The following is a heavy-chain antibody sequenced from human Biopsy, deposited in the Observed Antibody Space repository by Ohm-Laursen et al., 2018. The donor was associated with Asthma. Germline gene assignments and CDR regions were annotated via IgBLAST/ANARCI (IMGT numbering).Heavy chain of an antibody. V-gene: IGHV3-9*01. CDR2: ISWNSGSI. CDR1: GFTFDDYA. D-gene: IGHD3-3*01. J-gene: IGHJ6*02. CDR3: ARVDTIFGVVIPIYYYYGMDV. Sequence: SLRLSCTASGFTFDDYAMHWVRQAPGKGLEWVSGISWNSGSIGYADSVRGRFTISRDNAKNSLYLQMNSLRAEDTAVYYCARVDTIFGVVIPIYYYYGMDVWGQGTTVTVSS.